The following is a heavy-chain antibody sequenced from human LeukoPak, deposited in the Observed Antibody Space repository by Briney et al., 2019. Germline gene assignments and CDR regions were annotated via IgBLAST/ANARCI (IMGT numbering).Heavy chain of an antibody. CDR3: AKDGRESSWLDY. CDR1: GFTFSSYA. V-gene: IGHV3-23*01. D-gene: IGHD6-13*01. J-gene: IGHJ4*02. CDR2: ISGSGGST. Sequence: PGGSLRLSCAASGFTFSSYAMGWVRQAPGKGLEWVSAISGSGGSTYYADSVKGRSTISRDNSKNTLYLQMNSLRAEDTAVYYCAKDGRESSWLDYWGQGTLVTVSS.